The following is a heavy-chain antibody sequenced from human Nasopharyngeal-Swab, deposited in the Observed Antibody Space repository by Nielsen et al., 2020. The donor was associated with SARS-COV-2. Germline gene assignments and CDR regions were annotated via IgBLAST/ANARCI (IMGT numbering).Heavy chain of an antibody. CDR2: ISSAGTNT. CDR1: GFTFSDYW. D-gene: IGHD4-17*01. V-gene: IGHV3-74*01. CDR3: TKQRGDDYGDLYYFDY. J-gene: IGHJ4*02. Sequence: GESLKISCAVSGFTFSDYWMHWVRQAPGKGLVWVSRISSAGTNTGYADSVKGRFTISRDNAKNTLYLQVSSLRGEDTAIYHCTKQRGDDYGDLYYFDYWGQGTLVTVSS.